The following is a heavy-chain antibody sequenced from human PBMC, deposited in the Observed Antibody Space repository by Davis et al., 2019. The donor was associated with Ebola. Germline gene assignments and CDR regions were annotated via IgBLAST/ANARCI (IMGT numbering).Heavy chain of an antibody. CDR2: IKQDGSEK. V-gene: IGHV3-7*01. D-gene: IGHD2-15*01. CDR3: ARERLLRGLWVFDY. Sequence: GGSLRLSCAGSGFTFSSYSMSWVRQAPGKGLEWVANIKQDGSEKYYVDSVKGRFTISRDNAKNSLYLQMNSLRAEDTAVYYCARERLLRGLWVFDYWGQGTLVTVSS. J-gene: IGHJ4*02. CDR1: GFTFSSYS.